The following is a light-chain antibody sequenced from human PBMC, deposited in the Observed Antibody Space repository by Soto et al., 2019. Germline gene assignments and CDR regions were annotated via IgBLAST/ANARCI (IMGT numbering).Light chain of an antibody. CDR2: EVS. V-gene: IGLV2-14*01. Sequence: QFVLTQPASVSESPGQSITISCTGTSSDIGVSTFVSWYQQHPGKAPELIIYEVSDRPSGVSHRFSGSKSGNTASLTISGLQAEDEADYYCSSYTTSHTLVFGGGTKLTVL. J-gene: IGLJ2*01. CDR3: SSYTTSHTLV. CDR1: SSDIGVSTF.